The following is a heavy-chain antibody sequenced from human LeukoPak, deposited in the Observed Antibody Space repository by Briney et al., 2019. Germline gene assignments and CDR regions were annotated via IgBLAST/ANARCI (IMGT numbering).Heavy chain of an antibody. J-gene: IGHJ4*02. CDR1: GFTFSGSA. V-gene: IGHV3-73*01. Sequence: AGSLRLSCAASGFTFSGSAIHWVRQASGKGLEWVGRIRSKANSYATSSAASVKGRFTISRDDSKNTAYLQMSSLKTEDTAVYYCTRDYGVLFDYWGQGTLVTVSS. D-gene: IGHD4-17*01. CDR3: TRDYGVLFDY. CDR2: IRSKANSYAT.